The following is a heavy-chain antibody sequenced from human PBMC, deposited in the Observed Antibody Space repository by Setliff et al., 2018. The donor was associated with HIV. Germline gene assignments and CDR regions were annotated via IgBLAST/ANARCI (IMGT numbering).Heavy chain of an antibody. D-gene: IGHD3-10*01. CDR3: ARVDMVRGGIITWLRWFDP. J-gene: IGHJ5*02. CDR2: IHHSGST. Sequence: KPSETLSLTCTVYGESVSGYYWTWIRQPPGKGLEWIGEIHHSGSTNYNPSLKSRVTISVDTSKNQFSLKLSSVTAADTAVYYCARVDMVRGGIITWLRWFDPWGQGTLVTVSS. V-gene: IGHV4-34*01. CDR1: GESVSGYY.